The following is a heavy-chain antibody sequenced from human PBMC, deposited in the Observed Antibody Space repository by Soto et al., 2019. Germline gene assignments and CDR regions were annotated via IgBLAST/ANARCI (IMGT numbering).Heavy chain of an antibody. CDR1: GGSISSYY. V-gene: IGHV4-59*08. J-gene: IGHJ2*01. CDR3: ATSNWYFVR. Sequence: QVQLQESGPGLVKPSETLSLTCTVSGGSISSYYWSWIRQPPGKGLEWIGDIYYIGSTNYTPSLTRRVTISVDTSKNQFTLTLSPVPAAHTAAYYCATSNWYFVRWGRGTLVTVSS. CDR2: IYYIGST.